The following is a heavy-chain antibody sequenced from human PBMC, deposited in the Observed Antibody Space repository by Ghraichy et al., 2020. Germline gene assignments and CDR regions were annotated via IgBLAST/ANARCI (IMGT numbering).Heavy chain of an antibody. CDR1: GFSFSTYW. V-gene: IGHV3-74*01. Sequence: GESLNISCAASGFSFSTYWMHWVRQAPGKGLVWVSSVSRDGGRTFYADSVKGRFTISRDNAKNTLLLQMNSLRAEDTAVYYCARDEGMATMIRGFAYWGRATLVTVSS. D-gene: IGHD5-24*01. J-gene: IGHJ4*02. CDR2: VSRDGGRT. CDR3: ARDEGMATMIRGFAY.